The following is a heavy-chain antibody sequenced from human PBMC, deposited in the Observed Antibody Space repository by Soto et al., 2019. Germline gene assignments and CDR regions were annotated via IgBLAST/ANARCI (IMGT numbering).Heavy chain of an antibody. CDR2: INHSGIT. D-gene: IGHD3-9*01. V-gene: IGHV4-39*01. Sequence: SETLSLTCTVSGGSISSSSYYWNWIRQSPGKGLEWIGEINHSGITNYNPSLKSRATIFVDTSKKQFTLQLTSVTAADTAVYYCARGASTEQYFSPSGGAWFDPWGQGTLVTVSS. J-gene: IGHJ5*02. CDR1: GGSISSSSYY. CDR3: ARGASTEQYFSPSGGAWFDP.